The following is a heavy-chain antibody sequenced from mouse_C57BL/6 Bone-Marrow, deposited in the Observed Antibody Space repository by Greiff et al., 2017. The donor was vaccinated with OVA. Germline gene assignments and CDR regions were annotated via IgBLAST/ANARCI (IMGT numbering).Heavy chain of an antibody. CDR2: IDPENGDT. CDR3: TLDSSCYAFDY. V-gene: IGHV14-4*01. J-gene: IGHJ2*01. D-gene: IGHD3-2*02. Sequence: EVQVVESGAELVRPGASVKLSCTASGFNIKDDYMHWVKQRPEQGLEWIGWIDPENGDTEYASKFQGKATITADTSSNTAYLQLSSLTSVDTPVYYCTLDSSCYAFDYWGQGTTRTVSS. CDR1: GFNIKDDY.